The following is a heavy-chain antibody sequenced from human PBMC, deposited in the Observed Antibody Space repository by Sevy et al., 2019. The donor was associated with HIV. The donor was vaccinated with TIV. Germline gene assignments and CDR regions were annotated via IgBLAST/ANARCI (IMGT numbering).Heavy chain of an antibody. CDR1: GFTFSTHA. J-gene: IGHJ4*02. Sequence: GGSLRLSCAASGFTFSTHAMHWVRQAPGKGLEWVAIISYDGNIEDYPDSVKGRFTISRDDSKNMLYLQMNSLRSEDTAVYCCARDLGYESTGYLPLFDNWGQGTLVTVSS. V-gene: IGHV3-30-3*01. D-gene: IGHD3-22*01. CDR3: ARDLGYESTGYLPLFDN. CDR2: ISYDGNIE.